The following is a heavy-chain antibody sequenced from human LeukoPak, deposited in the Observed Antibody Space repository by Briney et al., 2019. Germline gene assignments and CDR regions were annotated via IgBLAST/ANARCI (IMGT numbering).Heavy chain of an antibody. V-gene: IGHV5-51*01. Sequence: LGESLKISCKGAGYSFINYWIGWVRQKPGKGLEWMGIIYPGDSDTRYSPSFQGQVTISVDKSISTAYLQWSSLKASDTAMYYCARQNAEVSYFDYWGQGTLLTVSS. J-gene: IGHJ4*02. CDR2: IYPGDSDT. D-gene: IGHD1-1*01. CDR1: GYSFINYW. CDR3: ARQNAEVSYFDY.